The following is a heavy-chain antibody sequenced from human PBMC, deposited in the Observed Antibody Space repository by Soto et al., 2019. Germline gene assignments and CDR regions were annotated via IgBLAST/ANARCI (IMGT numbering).Heavy chain of an antibody. CDR2: ISYDGSNK. J-gene: IGHJ4*02. V-gene: IGHV3-30*18. CDR1: GFTFSRNA. D-gene: IGHD2-15*01. CDR3: AKKAGDCSGGSCYIFDY. Sequence: LRLSCAASGFTFSRNAMHWVRQAPGKGLEWVAVISYDGSNKYYADSVKGRFTISRDNSKNTLYLQMNSLRAEDTAVYYCAKKAGDCSGGSCYIFDYWGQGTLVTVSS.